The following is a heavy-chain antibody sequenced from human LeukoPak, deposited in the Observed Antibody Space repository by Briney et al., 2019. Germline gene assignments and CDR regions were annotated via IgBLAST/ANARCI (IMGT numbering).Heavy chain of an antibody. J-gene: IGHJ4*02. D-gene: IGHD3-3*01. Sequence: PGGSLRLSCEAAGFTFSTYWMSWVRQAPGKGLEWVANLKYDGSEEYYVDSVKGRFSISRDNAKNSLYLQMNSLRAEDTAVYYCARDSSYYDFWSGFDYWGQGTLVTVSS. CDR2: LKYDGSEE. V-gene: IGHV3-7*01. CDR3: ARDSSYYDFWSGFDY. CDR1: GFTFSTYW.